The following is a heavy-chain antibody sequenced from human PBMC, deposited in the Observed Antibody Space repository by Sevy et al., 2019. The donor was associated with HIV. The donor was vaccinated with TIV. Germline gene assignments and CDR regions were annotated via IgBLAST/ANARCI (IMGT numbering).Heavy chain of an antibody. J-gene: IGHJ2*01. V-gene: IGHV3-23*01. D-gene: IGHD3-9*01. CDR3: AKDRYDILTGQDWYFDL. Sequence: GGSLRLSCAASGFTFSSYAMSWVRQAPGKGLEWVSAISGGGGSTYYADSVKGRFTISRDNSKNTLYLQMNSLRAEDTAVYYCAKDRYDILTGQDWYFDLWGRGTLVTVSS. CDR2: ISGGGGST. CDR1: GFTFSSYA.